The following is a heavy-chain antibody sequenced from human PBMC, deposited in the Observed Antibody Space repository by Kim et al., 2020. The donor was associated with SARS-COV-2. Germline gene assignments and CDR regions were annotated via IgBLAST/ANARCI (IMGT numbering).Heavy chain of an antibody. Sequence: ASVKVSCKASGYTFTSYAMNWVRQAPGQGLEWMGWINTNTGNPTYAQGFTGRFVFSLDTSVSTAYLQISSLKAEDTAVYYCAREKPEDYVWGSYRTDAFDIWGQGTMVTVSS. V-gene: IGHV7-4-1*02. CDR1: GYTFTSYA. CDR3: AREKPEDYVWGSYRTDAFDI. J-gene: IGHJ3*02. CDR2: INTNTGNP. D-gene: IGHD3-16*02.